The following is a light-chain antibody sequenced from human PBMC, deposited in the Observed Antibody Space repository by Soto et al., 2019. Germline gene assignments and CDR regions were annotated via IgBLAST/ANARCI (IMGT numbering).Light chain of an antibody. CDR3: QHYNPYSWP. V-gene: IGKV1-5*01. Sequence: DIQMTQSPSTLSASVGDRVTITCRASQSIRTWLSWYQQKPGKAPNLLIFDASSLHGGVPSRFSGSGSGTEFTLTITSLQPDDFATYYCQHYNPYSWPFGQGTKVEIK. J-gene: IGKJ1*01. CDR1: QSIRTW. CDR2: DAS.